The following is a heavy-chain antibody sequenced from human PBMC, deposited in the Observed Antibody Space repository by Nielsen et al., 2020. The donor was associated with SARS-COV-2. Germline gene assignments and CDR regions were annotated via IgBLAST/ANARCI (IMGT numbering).Heavy chain of an antibody. J-gene: IGHJ6*02. CDR2: IRIDGRVT. V-gene: IGHV3-74*01. D-gene: IGHD6-6*01. Sequence: GGSLRLSCAASGFTLSNFGMDWVRQTPGKGLAWVAHIRIDGRVTIYADSVKGRFTISRDDAENTVFLEMNSLRVEDTAVYYCVKWVQLDLGYYYHGMDVWGQGTTVTVSS. CDR3: VKWVQLDLGYYYHGMDV. CDR1: GFTLSNFG.